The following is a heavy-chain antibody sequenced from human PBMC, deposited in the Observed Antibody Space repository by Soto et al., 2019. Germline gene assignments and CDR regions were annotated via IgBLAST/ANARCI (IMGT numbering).Heavy chain of an antibody. J-gene: IGHJ6*02. CDR1: GYTFTSYG. V-gene: IGHV1-18*01. CDR3: ARDVYHRNDQWLVLSSYGASTYYYGMDV. Sequence: ASVKVSCKASGYTFTSYGISWVRQAPGQGLEWMGWISAYNGNTNYAQKLQGRVTMTTDTSTSTAYMELSSLRSEDTAVYYCARDVYHRNDQWLVLSSYGASTYYYGMDVWGQGTTVTVSS. D-gene: IGHD6-19*01. CDR2: ISAYNGNT.